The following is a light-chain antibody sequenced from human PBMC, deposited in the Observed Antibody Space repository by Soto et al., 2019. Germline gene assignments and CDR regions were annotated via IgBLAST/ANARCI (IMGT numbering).Light chain of an antibody. CDR2: DVS. Sequence: QPASVSGSPGQSITISCTGTSSYVGGYNYVSWYQQHPGKAPKLMIYDVSNRPSGVSNRFSGSKSGNTASLTISGLQAEDEADYYCSSYTSSSTLYVFGTGTKVTVL. J-gene: IGLJ1*01. CDR1: SSYVGGYNY. CDR3: SSYTSSSTLYV. V-gene: IGLV2-14*01.